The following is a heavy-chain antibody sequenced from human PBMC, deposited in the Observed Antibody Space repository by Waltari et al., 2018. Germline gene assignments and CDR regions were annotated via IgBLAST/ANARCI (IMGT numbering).Heavy chain of an antibody. J-gene: IGHJ4*02. CDR2: SYYSGST. V-gene: IGHV4-39*07. CDR3: ARQGTVPGDY. D-gene: IGHD4-17*01. Sequence: QLQLQESGPGLVKPSETLSLTCTVSVGTLRSISYYWGWIRQPPGKGREWIGSSYYSGSTDYNPSLKSRVTISVDTSKNQFSLKLSSVTAADTAVYYCARQGTVPGDYWGQGTLVTVSS. CDR1: VGTLRSISYY.